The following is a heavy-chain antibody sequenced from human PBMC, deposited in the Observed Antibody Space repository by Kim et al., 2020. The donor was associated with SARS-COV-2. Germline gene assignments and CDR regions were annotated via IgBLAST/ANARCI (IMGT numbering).Heavy chain of an antibody. J-gene: IGHJ4*02. Sequence: ASVKVSCKASGYTFTSYYMHWVRQAPGQGLEWMGMINLSADRTNYAQNFQGRVTMTRDTSTSTVYMQLSSLRSEDTAVYYCAREPPGAVDGVDYWGQGTLVTVSS. CDR2: INLSADRT. V-gene: IGHV1-46*01. CDR3: AREPPGAVDGVDY. D-gene: IGHD6-13*01. CDR1: GYTFTSYY.